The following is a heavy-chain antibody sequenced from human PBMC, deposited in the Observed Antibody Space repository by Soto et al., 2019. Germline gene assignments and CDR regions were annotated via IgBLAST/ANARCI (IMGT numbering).Heavy chain of an antibody. Sequence: GGSLRLSCAASGFTFSSYSMNWVRQAPGKGLEWVSYISSSSSTIYYADSVKGRFTISRDNAKNSLYLQMYSLRDEDTAVYYCAISGEGSSSGDIWGQGTMVTVSS. CDR2: ISSSSSTI. CDR1: GFTFSSYS. CDR3: AISGEGSSSGDI. D-gene: IGHD6-13*01. V-gene: IGHV3-48*02. J-gene: IGHJ3*02.